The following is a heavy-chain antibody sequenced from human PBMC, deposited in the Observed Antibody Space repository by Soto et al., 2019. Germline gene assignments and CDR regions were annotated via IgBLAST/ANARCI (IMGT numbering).Heavy chain of an antibody. CDR1: GGSISSSSYY. CDR3: ARLRGVPAAIRYYYYGMDV. D-gene: IGHD2-2*01. V-gene: IGHV4-39*01. Sequence: SETLSLTCTVSGGSISSSSYYWGWIRQPPGKGLEWIGSIYYSGSTYYNPSLKSRVTISVDTSKNLFSLKLSSVTAADTAVYYCARLRGVPAAIRYYYYGMDVWGQGSTVTVSS. CDR2: IYYSGST. J-gene: IGHJ6*02.